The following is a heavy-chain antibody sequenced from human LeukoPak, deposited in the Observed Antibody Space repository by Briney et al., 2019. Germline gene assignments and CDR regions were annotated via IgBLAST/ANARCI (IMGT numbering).Heavy chain of an antibody. D-gene: IGHD3-10*01. Sequence: PGGSLRLSCAASEFTVSVNYMSWVRQAPGKGLEWVSFIYSGGGTYYADSVKGRFTISRDNSKNTLYLQMGSLRAEDMAVYYCARGGHYYGSGSYSDYWGQGTLVTVSS. V-gene: IGHV3-53*05. CDR1: EFTVSVNY. CDR2: IYSGGGT. CDR3: ARGGHYYGSGSYSDY. J-gene: IGHJ4*02.